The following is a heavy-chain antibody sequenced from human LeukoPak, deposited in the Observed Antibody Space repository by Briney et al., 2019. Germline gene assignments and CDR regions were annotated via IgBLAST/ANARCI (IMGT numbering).Heavy chain of an antibody. J-gene: IGHJ6*02. Sequence: ASVKVSCKASGYTFTSYDINWGRQATGQGLEWMGWMKPNSGNTGYAQKFQGRVTMTRNTSISTAYMELSSLRSEDTAVYYFARGPRYSSSWYGMDVWGQGTTVTVSS. V-gene: IGHV1-8*01. D-gene: IGHD6-13*01. CDR1: GYTFTSYD. CDR3: ARGPRYSSSWYGMDV. CDR2: MKPNSGNT.